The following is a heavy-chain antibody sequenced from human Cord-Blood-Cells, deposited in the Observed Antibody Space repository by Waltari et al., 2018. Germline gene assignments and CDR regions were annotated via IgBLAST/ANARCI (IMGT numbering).Heavy chain of an antibody. V-gene: IGHV3-7*01. CDR3: ARGYYDSSGYYYY. CDR1: GFTFRSYW. D-gene: IGHD3-22*01. J-gene: IGHJ4*02. CDR2: IKQDGSEK. Sequence: EVQLVVSGGGLVQPGGSLRLSCAASGFTFRSYWMSWFRQAPGKGLEWVANIKQDGSEKYYVDSVKGRFTISRDNAKNSLYLQMNSLRAEDTAVYYCARGYYDSSGYYYYWGQGTLVTVSS.